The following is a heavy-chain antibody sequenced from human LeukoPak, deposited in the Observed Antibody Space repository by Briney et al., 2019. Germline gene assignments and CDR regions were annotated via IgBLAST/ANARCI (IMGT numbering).Heavy chain of an antibody. CDR1: GGTFSSYA. Sequence: SVKVSCKASGGTFSSYATSWVRQAPGQGLEWMGGIIPIFGTANYAQKFQGRVTITADESTSTAYMELSSLRSEDTAVYYCARGRDGYNADDYWGQGTLVTVSS. CDR2: IIPIFGTA. V-gene: IGHV1-69*13. J-gene: IGHJ4*02. D-gene: IGHD5-24*01. CDR3: ARGRDGYNADDY.